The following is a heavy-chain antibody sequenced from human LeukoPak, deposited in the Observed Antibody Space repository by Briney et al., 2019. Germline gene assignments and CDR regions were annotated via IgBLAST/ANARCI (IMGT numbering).Heavy chain of an antibody. CDR3: ARDLLNYYDSSGYCDY. Sequence: PGGSLRLSCAASGFTFSSYSMNWVRQAPGKGLEWVSYISKSDSTTYYADTVKGRFTISRDSAKNSVYLYMNSLRAEDTAVYYCARDLLNYYDSSGYCDYWGQGTLVTVSS. J-gene: IGHJ4*02. V-gene: IGHV3-48*04. CDR1: GFTFSSYS. CDR2: ISKSDSTT. D-gene: IGHD3-22*01.